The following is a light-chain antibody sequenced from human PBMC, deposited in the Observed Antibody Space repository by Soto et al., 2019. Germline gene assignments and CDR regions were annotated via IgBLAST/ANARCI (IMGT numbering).Light chain of an antibody. CDR1: QSISSY. V-gene: IGKV1-39*01. CDR2: AAS. CDR3: QQSYSTPWT. J-gene: IGKJ1*01. Sequence: IQMTKSPSSLSASVGARVTITSRASQSISSYLNWYQQKPGKAPKLLIYAASSLQSGVPSRFSGSGSGTDFTLTISSLQPEDFATYYCQQSYSTPWTFGQGTKVDIK.